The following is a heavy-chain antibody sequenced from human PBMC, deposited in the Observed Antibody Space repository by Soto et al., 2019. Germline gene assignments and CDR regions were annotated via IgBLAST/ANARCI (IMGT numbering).Heavy chain of an antibody. V-gene: IGHV3-33*05. CDR2: ILHDGGDQ. CDR3: AREDESHDNGVDM. CDR1: GFPFSKYG. Sequence: QVQLVESGGGVVQPGRSLRLSCAASGFPFSKYGMHWVRQAPGKGLEWVAVILHDGGDQRYGDSVQGRFTISRDNSKNTLYLQINSLRVEDTAVYYCAREDESHDNGVDMWGQGTMVTVSS. D-gene: IGHD2-8*01. J-gene: IGHJ3*02.